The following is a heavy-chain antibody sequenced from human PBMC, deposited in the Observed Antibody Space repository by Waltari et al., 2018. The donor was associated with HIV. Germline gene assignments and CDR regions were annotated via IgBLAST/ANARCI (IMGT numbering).Heavy chain of an antibody. J-gene: IGHJ3*01. V-gene: IGHV4-28*01. CDR2: IDPSGTT. Sequence: QAHLQEAGPGLVKPSDTLSLTCAVSGYSIKSNNWWAWIRRSPGKRPEWIGYIDPSGTTYYNTSLKNRGTMSIVTSKNYFTMNLTSVTVVDTDVYHCARKAVAIDDFNLWGQGTMVTVSS. D-gene: IGHD6-19*01. CDR3: ARKAVAIDDFNL. CDR1: GYSIKSNNW.